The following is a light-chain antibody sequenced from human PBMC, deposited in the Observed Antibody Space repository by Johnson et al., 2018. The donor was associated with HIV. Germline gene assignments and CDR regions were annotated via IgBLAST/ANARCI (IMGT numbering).Light chain of an antibody. V-gene: IGLV1-51*02. J-gene: IGLJ1*01. Sequence: QSVLTQPPSVSAAPGQKVTISCSGSSSNIGNNYVSWYQQLPGTAPKVLIYENNKRPSGIPDRFSGSESGTSATLGITGLQTGDEADYYCGTWDSSLSAHYVFGTGTKVTVL. CDR3: GTWDSSLSAHYV. CDR2: ENN. CDR1: SSNIGNNY.